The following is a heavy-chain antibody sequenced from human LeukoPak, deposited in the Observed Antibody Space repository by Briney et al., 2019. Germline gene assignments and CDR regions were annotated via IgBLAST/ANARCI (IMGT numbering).Heavy chain of an antibody. CDR3: ARYGSGSYYKYYYYGMDV. Sequence: SETLSLTCTVSGGSISSYYWSWIRRPAGKGLEWIGRIYTSGSTNYNPSLKSRVTMSVDTSKNQFSLKLSSVTAADTAVYYCARYGSGSYYKYYYYGMDVWGQGTTVTVSS. D-gene: IGHD3-10*01. V-gene: IGHV4-4*07. CDR2: IYTSGST. CDR1: GGSISSYY. J-gene: IGHJ6*02.